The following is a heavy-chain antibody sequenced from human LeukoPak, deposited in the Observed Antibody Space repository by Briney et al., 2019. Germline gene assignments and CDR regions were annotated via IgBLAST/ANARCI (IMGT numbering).Heavy chain of an antibody. CDR1: GGSFSGYY. CDR3: ARHAWGIAGNWYFDL. D-gene: IGHD6-13*01. CDR2: IYYSGST. V-gene: IGHV4-34*01. J-gene: IGHJ2*01. Sequence: PSETLSLTCAVYGGSFSGYYWSWIRQPPGKGLEWIGSIYYSGSTYYNPSLKSRVTISVDTSKNQFSLKLSSVTAADTAVYYCARHAWGIAGNWYFDLWGRGTLVTVSS.